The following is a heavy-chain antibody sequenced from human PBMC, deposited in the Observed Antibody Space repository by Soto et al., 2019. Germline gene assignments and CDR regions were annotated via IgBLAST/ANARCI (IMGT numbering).Heavy chain of an antibody. J-gene: IGHJ4*02. V-gene: IGHV4-39*01. CDR1: GGSISSSSYY. D-gene: IGHD3-3*01. Sequence: SETLSLTCTVSGGSISSSSYYWGWIRQPPGKGLEWIGSIYYSGSTYYNPSLKSRVTISVDTSKNQFSLKLSSVTPADTAVYYCARRGYYDFWSGYYTLSYFDYWGQGTLVTVFS. CDR2: IYYSGST. CDR3: ARRGYYDFWSGYYTLSYFDY.